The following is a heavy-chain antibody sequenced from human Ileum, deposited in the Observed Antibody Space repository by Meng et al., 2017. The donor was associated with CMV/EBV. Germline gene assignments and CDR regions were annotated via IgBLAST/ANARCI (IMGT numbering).Heavy chain of an antibody. CDR3: ARGYSDFDY. CDR2: ISYSATT. CDR1: GDSVTTRGNF. Sequence: LICSVAGDSVTTRGNFWCWIRQSPGKGLEWIGYISYSATTQYNPSFRSRVSILVDASNSQFSLKLTSVTVADTAIYFCARGYSDFDYWGQGTLVTVSS. V-gene: IGHV4-61*08. J-gene: IGHJ4*02. D-gene: IGHD5-18*01.